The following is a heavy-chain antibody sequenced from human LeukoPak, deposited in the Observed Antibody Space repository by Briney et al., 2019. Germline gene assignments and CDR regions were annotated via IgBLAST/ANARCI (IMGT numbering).Heavy chain of an antibody. CDR2: VNSDGSST. V-gene: IGHV3-74*01. J-gene: IGHJ4*02. CDR3: AAVFSGVGSDSDY. CDR1: GFTFSSYW. D-gene: IGHD2-15*01. Sequence: GGSLRLSCAASGFTFSSYWMHWVRQAPGKGLVWVSRVNSDGSSTSYADFVKGRFTISRDNAKNTLYLQMNSLRAEDTAVYYCAAVFSGVGSDSDYWGQGTLVTVSS.